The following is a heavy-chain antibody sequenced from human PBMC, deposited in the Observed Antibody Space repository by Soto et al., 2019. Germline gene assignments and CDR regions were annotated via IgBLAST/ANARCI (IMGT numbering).Heavy chain of an antibody. J-gene: IGHJ4*02. CDR1: GFTFSSYS. D-gene: IGHD5-18*01. Sequence: WVSLRLSCAASGFTFSSYSMNWVRQDPGKGLQRVSSITSSSSYIYYADSVKCRFTISRDNAKNSLYLQMNSLRAEDTAVYYCARDKYSYGYGGFDYWGKGTLVTVSS. CDR2: ITSSSSYI. CDR3: ARDKYSYGYGGFDY. V-gene: IGHV3-21*01.